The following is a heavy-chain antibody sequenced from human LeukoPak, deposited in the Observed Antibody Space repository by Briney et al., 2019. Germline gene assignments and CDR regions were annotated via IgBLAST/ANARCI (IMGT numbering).Heavy chain of an antibody. D-gene: IGHD3-9*01. V-gene: IGHV3-23*01. CDR1: GFPLRSFR. Sequence: GGPLRLPCAASGFPLRSFRMSWPPQATGKALEWVSDIYWSSGRTYYADGVKGRFAVPRHISKNTVSLQMNRLRADDTAMYHCAKDRFYDILTVYPDYWGEGTGVTVSS. CDR2: IYWSSGRT. CDR3: AKDRFYDILTVYPDY. J-gene: IGHJ4*02.